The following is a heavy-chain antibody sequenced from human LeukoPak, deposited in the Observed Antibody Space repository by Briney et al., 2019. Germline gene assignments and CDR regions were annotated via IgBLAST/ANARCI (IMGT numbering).Heavy chain of an antibody. CDR3: ASANLGATDWYFDL. CDR2: ISAYNGNT. Sequence: ASVKVSCKASGYTFTSYGISWVRQAPGQGLEWMGWISAYNGNTNYAQKLQGRVTMTTDTSTSTAYMELRSLRSDDTAVYYCASANLGATDWYFDLWGRGTLVTVSS. CDR1: GYTFTSYG. J-gene: IGHJ2*01. V-gene: IGHV1-18*01. D-gene: IGHD1-26*01.